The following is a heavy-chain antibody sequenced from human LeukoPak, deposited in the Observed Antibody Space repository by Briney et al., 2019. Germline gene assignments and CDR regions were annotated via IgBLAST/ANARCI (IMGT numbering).Heavy chain of an antibody. D-gene: IGHD1-14*01. CDR2: ISGSGGST. Sequence: TGGSLRLSCAASGFTFSSYAMSWVRQAPGKGLEWVSAISGSGGSTYYADSVKGRFTISRDNSKNTLYLQMNGLRAEDTAVYYCAKILNRQGGYGMDVWGQGTTVTVSS. CDR3: AKILNRQGGYGMDV. J-gene: IGHJ6*02. V-gene: IGHV3-23*01. CDR1: GFTFSSYA.